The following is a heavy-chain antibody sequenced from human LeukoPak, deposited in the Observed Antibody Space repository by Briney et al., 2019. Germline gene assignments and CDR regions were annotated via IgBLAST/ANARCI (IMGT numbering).Heavy chain of an antibody. CDR3: ARRVGRYFGERAYYYNYMDV. D-gene: IGHD3-10*01. Sequence: PSETLSLTCTVSGGSISSYYWSWIRQPPGKGLEWIGYIYYSGSTSYNPSLKSRVTISVDTSKKQFSLKLSSVTAADTAVYYCARRVGRYFGERAYYYNYMDVWGKGTTVTIS. V-gene: IGHV4-59*12. J-gene: IGHJ6*03. CDR1: GGSISSYY. CDR2: IYYSGST.